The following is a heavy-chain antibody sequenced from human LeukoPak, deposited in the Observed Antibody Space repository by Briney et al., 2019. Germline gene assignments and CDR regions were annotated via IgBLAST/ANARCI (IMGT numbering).Heavy chain of an antibody. J-gene: IGHJ5*02. Sequence: SETLSLTCTVSGGSISSYYWSWIRQPPGKGLEWIGYIYYSGSTNYNPSLKSRVTISVDTSKNQFSLKLSSVTAADTAVYYCARGVVLRFLEWSRGYNWFDPWGQGTLVTVSS. V-gene: IGHV4-59*01. D-gene: IGHD3-3*01. CDR2: IYYSGST. CDR1: GGSISSYY. CDR3: ARGVVLRFLEWSRGYNWFDP.